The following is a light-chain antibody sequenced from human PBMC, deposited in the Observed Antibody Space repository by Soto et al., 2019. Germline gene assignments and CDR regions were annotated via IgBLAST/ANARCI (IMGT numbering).Light chain of an antibody. CDR3: QQYGSSPYT. CDR1: QSLSSNF. V-gene: IGKV3-20*01. CDR2: GAS. Sequence: EIVLTQSPGTLSLSPGERATLSCRASQSLSSNFLAWYQQKPGQAPRLLIYGASSRATGIPDRFSGSGSGTDFTLTISGLETEDFAVYFCQQYGSSPYTFGQGTKLEIK. J-gene: IGKJ2*01.